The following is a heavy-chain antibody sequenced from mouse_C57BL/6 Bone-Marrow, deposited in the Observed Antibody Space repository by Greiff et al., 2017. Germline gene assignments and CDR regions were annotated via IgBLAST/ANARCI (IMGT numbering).Heavy chain of an antibody. Sequence: QVHVKQSGAELVRPGSSVKLSCKASGYTFTSYWMHWVKQRPIQGLEWIGNIDPSDSETHYNQKFKDKATLTVDKSSSTAYMQLSSLTSEDSAVYYCARSDSWFAYWGQGTLVTVSA. CDR2: IDPSDSET. V-gene: IGHV1-52*01. CDR3: ARSDSWFAY. J-gene: IGHJ3*01. D-gene: IGHD2-4*01. CDR1: GYTFTSYW.